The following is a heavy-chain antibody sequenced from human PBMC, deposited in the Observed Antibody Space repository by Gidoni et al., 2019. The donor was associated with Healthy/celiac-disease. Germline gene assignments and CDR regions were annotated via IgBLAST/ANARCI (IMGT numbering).Heavy chain of an antibody. D-gene: IGHD3-10*01. CDR1: GYSFTSSW. J-gene: IGHJ4*02. Sequence: EVQLVQSGAEVNKPGESLKLSCKGSGYSFTSSWIGWVRQMPGKGLEWMGIIYPGDSDTRYSPSFQGKVTISADKSISTAYLQWSSLKASDTAMYYCARHVTTMVRGVIITFPDYWGQGTLVTVSS. CDR3: ARHVTTMVRGVIITFPDY. V-gene: IGHV5-51*01. CDR2: IYPGDSDT.